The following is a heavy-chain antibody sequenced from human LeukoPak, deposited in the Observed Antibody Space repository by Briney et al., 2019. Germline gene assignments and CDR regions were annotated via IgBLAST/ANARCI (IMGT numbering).Heavy chain of an antibody. CDR3: AKVGYSYGHS. CDR1: GFTFSSYG. Sequence: GGSLRLSCAASGFTFSSYGMHWVRQAPGKGLEWVAFIRYDGSNKYYADSVEGRFAISRDNSKNTLYLQMNSLRAEDTAVYYCAKVGYSYGHSWGQGTLVTVSS. V-gene: IGHV3-30*02. J-gene: IGHJ4*02. D-gene: IGHD5-18*01. CDR2: IRYDGSNK.